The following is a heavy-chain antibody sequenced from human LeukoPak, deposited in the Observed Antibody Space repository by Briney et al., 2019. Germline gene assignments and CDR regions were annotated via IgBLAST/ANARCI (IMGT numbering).Heavy chain of an antibody. CDR2: IYHSGST. Sequence: SETLSLTCTVSGCSISSGYYWGWIRQPPGKGLEWIGSIYHSGSTYYNPSLKSRVTISVDTSKNQFSLKLSSVTAADTAVYYCARDSAPIAAAGTEYNWFDPWGQGTLVTVSS. J-gene: IGHJ5*02. CDR1: GCSISSGYY. D-gene: IGHD6-13*01. V-gene: IGHV4-38-2*02. CDR3: ARDSAPIAAAGTEYNWFDP.